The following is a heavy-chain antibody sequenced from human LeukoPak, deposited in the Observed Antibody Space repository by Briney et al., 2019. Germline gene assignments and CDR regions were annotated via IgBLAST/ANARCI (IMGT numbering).Heavy chain of an antibody. Sequence: KPSETLSLTCTVSGGSISSNTYYWGWIRQPPGKGLEWIGSIHYSGSPYYINYRGSTFYNPSLKSRVTISADTSKNQFSLRLNSVTAADTAVYYCVVPSLGGWLVPFEYWGQGILATVSS. CDR1: GGSISSNTYY. V-gene: IGHV4-39*01. D-gene: IGHD6-19*01. CDR3: VVPSLGGWLVPFEY. CDR2: IHYSGSPYYINYRGST. J-gene: IGHJ4*02.